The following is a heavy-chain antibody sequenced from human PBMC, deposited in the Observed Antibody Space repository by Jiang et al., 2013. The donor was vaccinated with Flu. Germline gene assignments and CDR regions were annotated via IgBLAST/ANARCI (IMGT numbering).Heavy chain of an antibody. D-gene: IGHD3-10*01. CDR1: GFTFTDYA. Sequence: QLLESGGGVVQPGRSLRLSCAASGFTFTDYAMHWVRQAPGKGLDWVTVISYDGSNEYYADSVKGRFTISRDNSKNTLYLQMNSLRAEDTAVYYCARGTNYYGSRWGQGTLVTVSS. CDR2: ISYDGSNE. CDR3: ARGTNYYGSR. J-gene: IGHJ4*02. V-gene: IGHV3-30*04.